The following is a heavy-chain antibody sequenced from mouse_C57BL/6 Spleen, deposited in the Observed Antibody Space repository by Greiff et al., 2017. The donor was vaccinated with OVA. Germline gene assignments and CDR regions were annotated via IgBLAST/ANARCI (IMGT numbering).Heavy chain of an antibody. D-gene: IGHD2-3*01. V-gene: IGHV1-82*01. Sequence: QVQLQQSGPELVKPGASVKISCKASGYAFSSSWMNWVKQRPGKGLEWIGRIYPGDGDTNYNGKFKGKATLTADKSSSTAYMQLSSLTSEDSAVYFCARSGDGRYFDVWGTGTTVTVSS. CDR3: ARSGDGRYFDV. J-gene: IGHJ1*03. CDR2: IYPGDGDT. CDR1: GYAFSSSW.